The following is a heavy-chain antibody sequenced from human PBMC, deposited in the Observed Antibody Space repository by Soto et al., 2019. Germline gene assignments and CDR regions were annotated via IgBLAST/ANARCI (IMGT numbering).Heavy chain of an antibody. CDR3: ARLPRTYCSSTSCYTNAFDI. CDR2: IYYIGST. Sequence: QLQLQESGPGLVKPSETLSLTCTVSGGSISSSNYYWGWIRQPPGKGLEWIGSIYYIGSTYYNPSLKSRVTMSVDTSKNPFSLKLSSVTAADTAVYYCARLPRTYCSSTSCYTNAFDIWGQGTMVTVSS. J-gene: IGHJ3*02. V-gene: IGHV4-39*01. D-gene: IGHD2-2*02. CDR1: GGSISSSNYY.